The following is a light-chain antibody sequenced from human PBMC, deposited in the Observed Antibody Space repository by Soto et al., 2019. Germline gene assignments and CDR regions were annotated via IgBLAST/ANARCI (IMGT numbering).Light chain of an antibody. J-gene: IGKJ1*01. CDR3: QQSYGTPPT. Sequence: DIQMTQSPPSLSASVGDRVTITCRASQSISSFLNWYQQKPGKAPKLLIYAASSLQGGVPSRFSGSGSGTDFTLTISSLQPEDFTTYYCQQSYGTPPTFGQGTKVDIK. CDR2: AAS. V-gene: IGKV1-39*01. CDR1: QSISSF.